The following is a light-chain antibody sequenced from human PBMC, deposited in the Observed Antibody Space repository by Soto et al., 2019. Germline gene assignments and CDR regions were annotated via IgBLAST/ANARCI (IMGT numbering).Light chain of an antibody. CDR1: GSDIGNYNL. J-gene: IGLJ3*02. V-gene: IGLV2-23*02. CDR3: CSYAGSSLWM. Sequence: QSVLTQPAAVSGSLGQSITISCSGSGSDIGNYNLVSWYQQQPGKVPRLIIYEVNKGPSGVSNRFSGSKSGNTASLTISDLQPDDECPYYCCSYAGSSLWMFGGGTKVTVL. CDR2: EVN.